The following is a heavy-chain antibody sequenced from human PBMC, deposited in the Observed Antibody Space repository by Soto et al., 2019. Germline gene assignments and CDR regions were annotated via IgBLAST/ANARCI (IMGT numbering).Heavy chain of an antibody. V-gene: IGHV4-30-2*01. D-gene: IGHD4-17*01. Sequence: QLHLQESGSGLVKPSQTLSLTCAVSGGSISKNGYSWSWIRQPPRKGLEWIGYIYHSGSTYYNPSLXIXXSISVDRSNHRFSLNLSSVTAADTAIYYCARTVTTGPFFDFWGQGTLVTVSS. CDR3: ARTVTTGPFFDF. CDR1: GGSISKNGYS. CDR2: IYHSGST. J-gene: IGHJ4*02.